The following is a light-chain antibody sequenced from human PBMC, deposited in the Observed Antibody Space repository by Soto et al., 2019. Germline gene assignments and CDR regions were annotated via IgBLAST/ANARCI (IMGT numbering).Light chain of an antibody. V-gene: IGLV1-40*01. J-gene: IGLJ3*02. CDR3: QSYDSSRSGWV. CDR2: GNS. CDR1: SSNIGAGYD. Sequence: QSVLTQPPSVSVAPGQRVTISCTGSSSNIGAGYDVHWYQQLPGTAPKLLIYGNSNRPSGVPDRFSGSKSGTSASLAITGLQAEDEADYYCQSYDSSRSGWVFGGGTKVTVL.